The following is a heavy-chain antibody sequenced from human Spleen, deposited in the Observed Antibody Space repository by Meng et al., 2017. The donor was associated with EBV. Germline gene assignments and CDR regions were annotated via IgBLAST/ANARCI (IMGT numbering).Heavy chain of an antibody. CDR2: INHGGST. Sequence: VPLQQWGARLLNPSETLSLTCAVYGGSFSDHYWTWIRQPPGKGLEWIGEINHGGSTNCNPSLKSRATISVDTSKNQFSLKLSSVTAADTAVYYCARDGGYASGTYYPIDPWGQGTLVTVSS. CDR1: GGSFSDHY. V-gene: IGHV4-34*01. CDR3: ARDGGYASGTYYPIDP. J-gene: IGHJ5*02. D-gene: IGHD3-10*01.